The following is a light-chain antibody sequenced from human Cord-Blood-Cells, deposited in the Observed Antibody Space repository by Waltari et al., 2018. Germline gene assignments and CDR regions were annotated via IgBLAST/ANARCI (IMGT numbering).Light chain of an antibody. CDR1: SSHIGNNY. CDR3: GTWDSSLSAWV. CDR2: ENN. J-gene: IGLJ3*02. Sequence: QSVLTQPPSVSAAPGQKVTISCSGSSSHIGNNYVSWYQQLPGTAPKLPIYENNKRPSGIPDRCSGSKSGTSATRGITGLQTGDEADYYCGTWDSSLSAWVFGGGTKLTVL. V-gene: IGLV1-51*02.